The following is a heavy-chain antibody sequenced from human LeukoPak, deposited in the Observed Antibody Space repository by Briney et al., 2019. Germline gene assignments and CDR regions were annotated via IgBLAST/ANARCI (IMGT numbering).Heavy chain of an antibody. J-gene: IGHJ4*02. V-gene: IGHV4-59*12. Sequence: SETLSLTCTVSGGSISSYYWSWIRQSPGKGLEWIGYIYYSGSTNYNPSLKSRVTISVDTSKNQFSLKLSSVTAADTAVYYCARGSGYSYGSGGGIDYWGQGTLVTVSS. CDR1: GGSISSYY. D-gene: IGHD5-18*01. CDR2: IYYSGST. CDR3: ARGSGYSYGSGGGIDY.